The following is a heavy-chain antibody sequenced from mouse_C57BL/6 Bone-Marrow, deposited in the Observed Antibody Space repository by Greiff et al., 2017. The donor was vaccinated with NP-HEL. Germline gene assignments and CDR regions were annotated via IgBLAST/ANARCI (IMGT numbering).Heavy chain of an antibody. Sequence: QVQLQQSDAELVKPGASVKISCKVSGYTFTDYTIHWMKQRPEQGLEWIGYIYTRDGSTKYNEKFKGKATLTADKSSSTAYMQLNSLTSEDSAVYFCARDDYDLPYFDYWGQGTTLTVSS. CDR3: ARDDYDLPYFDY. J-gene: IGHJ2*01. D-gene: IGHD2-4*01. CDR1: GYTFTDYT. CDR2: IYTRDGST. V-gene: IGHV1-78*01.